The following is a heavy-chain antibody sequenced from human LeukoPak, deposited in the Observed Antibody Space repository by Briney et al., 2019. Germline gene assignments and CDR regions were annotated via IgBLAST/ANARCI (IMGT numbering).Heavy chain of an antibody. J-gene: IGHJ4*02. CDR3: ARDLGRTRYCSSTSRYGWYDY. Sequence: ASVKVSCKASGYTFTSYGISWVRQAPGQGLEWMGWISAYNGNTNYAQKLQGRVTMTTDTSTSTAYMELRSLRSDDTAVYYCARDLGRTRYCSSTSRYGWYDYWGQGTLVTVSS. V-gene: IGHV1-18*01. CDR1: GYTFTSYG. D-gene: IGHD2-2*01. CDR2: ISAYNGNT.